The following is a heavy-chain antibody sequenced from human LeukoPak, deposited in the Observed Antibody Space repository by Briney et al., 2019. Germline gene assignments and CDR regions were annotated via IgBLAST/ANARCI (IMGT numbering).Heavy chain of an antibody. V-gene: IGHV3-7*05. CDR3: ARGHKGLEV. CDR2: IKQDGNEK. CDR1: GITLSIFW. J-gene: IGHJ6*02. Sequence: GGSLRLSCAGTGITLSIFWMSWVRQAPGKGLEWVAYIKQDGNEKYYIDSVKGRFTISRDNAKNSLHLEMNSLRAEDTALYYCARGHKGLEVWGQGTMVTVSS.